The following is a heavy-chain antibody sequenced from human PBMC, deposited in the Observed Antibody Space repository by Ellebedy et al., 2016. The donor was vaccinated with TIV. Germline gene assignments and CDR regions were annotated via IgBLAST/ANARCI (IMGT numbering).Heavy chain of an antibody. CDR1: GYTFTNYA. CDR3: ARDPDYFTSGTYYQPFDY. Sequence: AASVKVSCKASGYTFTNYAIHWVRQAPGQRLEWMGWIHAGNGNTKYSHQFQGRVTITSDTSANTAYMELSSLRSEDTAVYYCARDPDYFTSGTYYQPFDYWGQGTLVTVSS. J-gene: IGHJ4*02. V-gene: IGHV1-3*01. CDR2: IHAGNGNT. D-gene: IGHD3-10*01.